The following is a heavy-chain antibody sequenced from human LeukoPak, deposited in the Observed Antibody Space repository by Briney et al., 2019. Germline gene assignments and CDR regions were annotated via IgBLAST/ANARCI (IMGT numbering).Heavy chain of an antibody. V-gene: IGHV5-51*01. CDR1: GYSFTNYW. D-gene: IGHD3-22*01. J-gene: IGHJ4*02. CDR2: IYPGISDT. CDR3: AKRGYDRRGSHFYFDY. Sequence: GESLKISCQASGYSFTNYWIGWVRQVTGKGLEWMGIIYPGISDTKYSPSFQGHVTASAGKSISTAYLQWSSLKPWNTAIYYCAKRGYDRRGSHFYFDYWGQGTLVTVSS.